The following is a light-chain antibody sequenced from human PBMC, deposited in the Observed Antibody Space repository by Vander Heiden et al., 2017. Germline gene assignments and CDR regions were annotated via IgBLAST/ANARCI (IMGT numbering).Light chain of an antibody. CDR1: SSNIGAGYD. Sequence: QSVLTQPPSVSGAPGQRVTIPCTGSSSNIGAGYDVHWYQQLPGTAPKLLIYGNSNRPSGVPDRFSGSKSGTSASLAITGLQAEDEADYYCQSYDSSLSVLVFGGGTKLTVL. CDR2: GNS. J-gene: IGLJ2*01. V-gene: IGLV1-40*01. CDR3: QSYDSSLSVLV.